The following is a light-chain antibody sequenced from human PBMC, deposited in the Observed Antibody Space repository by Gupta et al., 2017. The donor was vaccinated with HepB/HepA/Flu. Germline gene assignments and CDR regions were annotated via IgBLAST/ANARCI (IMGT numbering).Light chain of an antibody. CDR3: QQYVSYST. Sequence: DIQMTQSPSTLSASAGDTVTITCRASQSIGDWLAWYQQKPGKAPNLLISKASNLETGVPSRFSGSGSGTEFTLTISSLHPDDFAIYYCQQYVSYSTFGQGTKVQIK. CDR1: QSIGDW. J-gene: IGKJ1*01. V-gene: IGKV1-5*03. CDR2: KAS.